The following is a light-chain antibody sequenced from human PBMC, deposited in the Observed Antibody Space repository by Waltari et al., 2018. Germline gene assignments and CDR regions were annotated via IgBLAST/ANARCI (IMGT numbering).Light chain of an antibody. V-gene: IGKV3-11*01. CDR1: QSVSVC. CDR3: QQCYIRYT. CDR2: DAS. J-gene: IGKJ2*01. Sequence: EIVLTQSPATLSLSPGERATLSGRASQSVSVCLAWYQQKPGQAPRLLIHDASNRATGIPARFSGSGSGTDFTLTISSLEPEDFAVYYCQQCYIRYTFGQGTKVEIK.